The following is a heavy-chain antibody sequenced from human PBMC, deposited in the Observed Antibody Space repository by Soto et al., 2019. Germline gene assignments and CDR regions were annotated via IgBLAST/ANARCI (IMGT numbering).Heavy chain of an antibody. CDR1: GGSISSSSHY. CDR3: ARQIPFGGWYFDY. J-gene: IGHJ4*02. Sequence: QLQLQESGPGLVKPSETLSLTCTVSGGSISSSSHYWGWIRQPPGQGLEWIGSIYYSGSTNYNPSLKSRVTISVDTSKNQFSLKLSSVTAADTTVYYCARQIPFGGWYFDYWGQGTLVTVSS. V-gene: IGHV4-39*01. D-gene: IGHD6-19*01. CDR2: IYYSGST.